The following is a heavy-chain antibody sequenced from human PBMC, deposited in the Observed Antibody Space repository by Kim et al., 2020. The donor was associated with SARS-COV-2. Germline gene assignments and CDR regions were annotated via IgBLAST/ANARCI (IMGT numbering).Heavy chain of an antibody. J-gene: IGHJ4*02. CDR3: AKSDCGGDCRLVNY. V-gene: IGHV3-23*01. CDR2: IGGSDGRT. Sequence: GGSLRLSCAASGFTFSNYAMNWVRQAPGKGLEWVSTIGGSDGRTYYADSVKGRFTISRDNSKNTLSLQMNSLRAEDTAIYYCAKSDCGGDCRLVNYLGQG. CDR1: GFTFSNYA. D-gene: IGHD2-21*02.